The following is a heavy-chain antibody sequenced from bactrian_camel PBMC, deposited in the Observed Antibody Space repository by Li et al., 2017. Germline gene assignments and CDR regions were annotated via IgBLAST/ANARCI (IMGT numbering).Heavy chain of an antibody. CDR2: IVSDGSHT. CDR3: AKLGTRWSEFPY. D-gene: IGHD5*01. CDR1: GFSLGDFR. J-gene: IGHJ4*01. Sequence: VQLVESGGGLVQPGGSLTLSCAASGFSLGDFRMNWVRQAPGKGLEWVCSIVSDGSHTYCTDSVKGRFTISRDNAKNTLYLQLNSLKTEDTAMCYCAKLGTRWSEFPYWGQGTQVTVS. V-gene: IGHV3S6*01.